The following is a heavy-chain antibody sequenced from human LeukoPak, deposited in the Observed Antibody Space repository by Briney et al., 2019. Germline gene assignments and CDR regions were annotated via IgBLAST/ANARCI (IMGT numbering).Heavy chain of an antibody. D-gene: IGHD3-16*01. CDR1: GYILTGYY. CDR3: ARDRELRFDP. CDR2: INPNSGGT. J-gene: IGHJ5*02. Sequence: ASVKVSCKASGYILTGYYMHWVRQAPGQGLEWMGWINPNSGGTNYAQKFQGRVTMTRDTSINTAYMELSRLRSDDTAVYYCARDRELRFDPWGQGTLVTVSS. V-gene: IGHV1-2*02.